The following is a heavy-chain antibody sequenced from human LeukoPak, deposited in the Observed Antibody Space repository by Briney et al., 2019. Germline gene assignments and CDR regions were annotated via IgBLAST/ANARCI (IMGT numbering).Heavy chain of an antibody. D-gene: IGHD5-18*01. CDR3: ARGDAAMVTFDYYYYGMDV. Sequence: GGSLRLSCAASGFTFSSYWMSWVRQAPGKGLEWVANIKQDGSEEYYVDSVKGRFTISRDNAKNSLYLQMNSLRAEDTAVYYCARGDAAMVTFDYYYYGMDVWGQGTTVTVSS. CDR2: IKQDGSEE. V-gene: IGHV3-7*01. CDR1: GFTFSSYW. J-gene: IGHJ6*02.